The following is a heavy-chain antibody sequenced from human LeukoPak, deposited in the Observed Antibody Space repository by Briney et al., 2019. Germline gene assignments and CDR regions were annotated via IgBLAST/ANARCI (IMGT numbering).Heavy chain of an antibody. CDR2: INHSGGT. J-gene: IGHJ5*02. D-gene: IGHD3-22*01. CDR1: GGSFSGYY. Sequence: SETLCLTCAVYGGSFSGYYWSWVRQPPGKGLEWIGEINHSGGTNYNTSLKSRVTISVDTSKNQFYLKLSTMTSADTAVYYCARDRGGIDYYDSSGYIFDPWGEGALVAVSS. CDR3: ARDRGGIDYYDSSGYIFDP. V-gene: IGHV4-34*01.